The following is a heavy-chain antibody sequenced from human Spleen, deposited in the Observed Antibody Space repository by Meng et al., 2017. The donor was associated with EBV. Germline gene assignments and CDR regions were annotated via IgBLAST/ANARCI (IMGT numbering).Heavy chain of an antibody. J-gene: IGHJ4*02. D-gene: IGHD1-7*01. CDR3: AHRTTGNYYFDY. CDR2: IFWDDDK. CDR1: GFSLTTSGVG. V-gene: IGHV2-5*02. Sequence: QITLKESGPTLVKPTQTPSLTCTFSGFSLTTSGVGVVWIRQPPGKALEWLALIFWDDDKRYRPSLKSRLTIAKDTSKNQVVLTMTDMDPVDTATYYCAHRTTGNYYFDYWGQGTLVTVSS.